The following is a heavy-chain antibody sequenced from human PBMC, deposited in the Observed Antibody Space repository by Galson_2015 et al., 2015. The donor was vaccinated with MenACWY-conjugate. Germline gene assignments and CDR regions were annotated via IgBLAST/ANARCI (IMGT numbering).Heavy chain of an antibody. D-gene: IGHD6-19*01. CDR1: GFTFSRNG. Sequence: SLRLSCAASGFTFSRNGMHWVRQSPGKGLEWVAWIRDIGNDKSYADSVTGRFTISRDNSKSTVSLQMNNLRAEDTAEYYCAKEAQWSFDIWGQGTMVTVSS. CDR3: AKEAQWSFDI. V-gene: IGHV3-30*02. CDR2: IRDIGNDK. J-gene: IGHJ3*02.